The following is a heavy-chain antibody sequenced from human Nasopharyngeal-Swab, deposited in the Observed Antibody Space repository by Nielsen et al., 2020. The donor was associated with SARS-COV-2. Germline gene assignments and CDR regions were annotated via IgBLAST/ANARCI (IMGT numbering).Heavy chain of an antibody. D-gene: IGHD2-2*01. CDR3: ARGGGFCTSCYGVDY. V-gene: IGHV3-30*03. CDR1: GFTFSSYG. CDR2: ISYDGSNK. Sequence: GGSLRLSCAASGFTFSSYGMHWVRQAPGKGLEWVAVISYDGSNKYYADSVKGRFTISRDNSKSTLYLQMNSLRVEDTAVYYCARGGGFCTSCYGVDYWGQGTLVTVSS. J-gene: IGHJ4*02.